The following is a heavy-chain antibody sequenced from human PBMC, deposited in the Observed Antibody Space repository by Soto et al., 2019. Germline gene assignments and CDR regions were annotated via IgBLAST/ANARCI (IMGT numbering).Heavy chain of an antibody. CDR1: GFTFNNHA. CDR2: ISGSGDST. Sequence: EVQLLESGGGLVQPGGSLRLSCTASGFTFNNHAMNWVRLAPGKGLEWVSGISGSGDSTSYRASVKGRFTISRYNSQNALYLHMNSLRADDTAVYLCARGHDFRGGYSYDYGMYVWGQGTTVTVSS. J-gene: IGHJ6*02. D-gene: IGHD3-3*01. V-gene: IGHV3-23*01. CDR3: ARGHDFRGGYSYDYGMYV.